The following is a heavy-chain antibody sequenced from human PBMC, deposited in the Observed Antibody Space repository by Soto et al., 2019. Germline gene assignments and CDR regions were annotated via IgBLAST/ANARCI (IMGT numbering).Heavy chain of an antibody. Sequence: GGSLRLSCSASGFTFSSYAMHWVRQAPGKGLEYVSAISSNGGSTYYADSVKGRFTISRDNSKNTLYLQMSSLRAEDTAVYYCARDGWGDFWSDYSRDYWGQGTLVTVSS. CDR1: GFTFSSYA. V-gene: IGHV3-64D*08. D-gene: IGHD3-3*01. CDR2: ISSNGGST. CDR3: ARDGWGDFWSDYSRDY. J-gene: IGHJ4*02.